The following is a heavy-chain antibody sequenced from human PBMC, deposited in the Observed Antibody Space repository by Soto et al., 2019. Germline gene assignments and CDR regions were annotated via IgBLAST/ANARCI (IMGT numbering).Heavy chain of an antibody. CDR3: ARFVSATAINDH. V-gene: IGHV3-21*01. D-gene: IGHD2-21*02. CDR2: ISSSSSYI. Sequence: GESLKISCAASGFTFRTYSMNWVRQAPGKGLEWVSLISSSSSYIYYADSLKGRFTISRDNAKNSLYLEMNNLRAEDTAVYYCARFVSATAINDHWGQGTLVTVSS. J-gene: IGHJ4*02. CDR1: GFTFRTYS.